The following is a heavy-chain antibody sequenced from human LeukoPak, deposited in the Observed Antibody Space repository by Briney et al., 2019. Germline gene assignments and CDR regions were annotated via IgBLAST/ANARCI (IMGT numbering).Heavy chain of an antibody. CDR3: ARTDDYGDY. V-gene: IGHV3-48*04. CDR2: ISSSGSTI. CDR1: GFTFSSYS. D-gene: IGHD4-17*01. J-gene: IGHJ4*02. Sequence: GGSLRLSCAASGFTFSSYSMNWGRQAPGKGLEWVSYISSSGSTIYYADSVKGRFTISRDNAKNSLYLQMNSLRAEDTAVYYCARTDDYGDYWGQGTLVTVSS.